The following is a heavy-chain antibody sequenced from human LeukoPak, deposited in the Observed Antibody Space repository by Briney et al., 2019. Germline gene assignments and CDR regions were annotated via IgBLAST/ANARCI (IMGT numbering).Heavy chain of an antibody. J-gene: IGHJ4*02. Sequence: GGSLRLSCAASGFTFSSYWMHWVRQATGKGLVWVSRINSDGSSTSYADSVKGRFTISRDNAKNTLYLQMNSLRAEDTAVYYCARDLGYCTNGVCHTRFDYWGQGTLVAVSS. CDR3: ARDLGYCTNGVCHTRFDY. V-gene: IGHV3-74*01. CDR2: INSDGSST. D-gene: IGHD2-8*01. CDR1: GFTFSSYW.